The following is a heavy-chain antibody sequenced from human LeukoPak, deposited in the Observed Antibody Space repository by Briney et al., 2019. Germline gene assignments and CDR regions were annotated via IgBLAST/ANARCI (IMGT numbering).Heavy chain of an antibody. D-gene: IGHD3-9*01. Sequence: GGSLRLSCAASGLTFSSYGMHWVRQAPGKGLEWVAVISYDGSNKYYADSVKGRFTISRDNSKNTLYLQMNSLRAEDTAVYYCAKDWPVGYDILTGYPDYWGQGTLVTVSS. CDR1: GLTFSSYG. CDR3: AKDWPVGYDILTGYPDY. V-gene: IGHV3-30*18. J-gene: IGHJ4*02. CDR2: ISYDGSNK.